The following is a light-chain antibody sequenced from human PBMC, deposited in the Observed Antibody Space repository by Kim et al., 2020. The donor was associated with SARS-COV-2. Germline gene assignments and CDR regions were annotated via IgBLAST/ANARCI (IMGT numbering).Light chain of an antibody. Sequence: LPASVSGSPGQSITISCTGTSSDIGGYNYVSWYQQHPGKAPKLMIYDVSNRPSGVSNRFSGSKSGNTASLTISGLQAEDEADYYCSSYTSSNTPVFGAGTKVTVL. J-gene: IGLJ1*01. CDR1: SSDIGGYNY. CDR2: DVS. CDR3: SSYTSSNTPV. V-gene: IGLV2-14*03.